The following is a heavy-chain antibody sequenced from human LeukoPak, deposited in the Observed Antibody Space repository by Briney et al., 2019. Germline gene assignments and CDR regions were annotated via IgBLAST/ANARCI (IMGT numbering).Heavy chain of an antibody. CDR1: GFTFSNYW. D-gene: IGHD1-7*01. CDR2: IKQDGSEE. CDR3: ASTWNYLYFDY. Sequence: PGGSLRLSCAASGFTFSNYWMGWVRQAPGKGLEWVANIKQDGSEEYYVDSLRGRFTISRDNAKNSVYLQMNSLRAEDTAVYYCASTWNYLYFDYWGQGALVTVSS. J-gene: IGHJ4*02. V-gene: IGHV3-7*01.